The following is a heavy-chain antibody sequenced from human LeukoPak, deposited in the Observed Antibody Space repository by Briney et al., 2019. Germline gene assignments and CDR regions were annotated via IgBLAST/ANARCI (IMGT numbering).Heavy chain of an antibody. CDR2: MNPNSGNT. V-gene: IGHV1-8*01. Sequence: GASVKLSCKASGYTFTSYDINWVRHAPGHGLEWMGWMNPNSGNTGYAQNFQGRVTMTRNTSISTAYMELSSLRSEDTAVYYCARDINDYSNTGGWFDPWGQGTLVTVSS. J-gene: IGHJ5*02. CDR3: ARDINDYSNTGGWFDP. CDR1: GYTFTSYD. D-gene: IGHD4-11*01.